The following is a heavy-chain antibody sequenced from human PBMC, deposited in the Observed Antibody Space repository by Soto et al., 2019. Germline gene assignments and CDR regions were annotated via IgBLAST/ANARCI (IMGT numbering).Heavy chain of an antibody. D-gene: IGHD3-10*01. Sequence: QVQLVQSGAEVKKPGASVKVSCKASGYTFTSYDINWVRQATGQGLEWMGWMNPNSGNTGYAQKFQGRVTMTRNTPISTAYMELSSLRSEDTAVYYCARGSTTYYYGSGGWFDPWGQGTLVTVSS. CDR3: ARGSTTYYYGSGGWFDP. J-gene: IGHJ5*02. V-gene: IGHV1-8*01. CDR2: MNPNSGNT. CDR1: GYTFTSYD.